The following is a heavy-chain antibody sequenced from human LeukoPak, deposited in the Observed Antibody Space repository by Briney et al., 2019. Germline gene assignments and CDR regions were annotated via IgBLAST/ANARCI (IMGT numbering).Heavy chain of an antibody. D-gene: IGHD6-13*01. CDR2: ISSNGAST. J-gene: IGHJ4*02. CDR3: AKRGSVGTLGHFDY. Sequence: TGGSLRLSCAASGFTFSSYAMSWVRQAPGKGLEWVSGISSNGASTYYVDSVKGRFTISRDNSKNTLFLQMNSLRAEETAVYYRAKRGSVGTLGHFDYWGQGTLVTVSS. CDR1: GFTFSSYA. V-gene: IGHV3-23*01.